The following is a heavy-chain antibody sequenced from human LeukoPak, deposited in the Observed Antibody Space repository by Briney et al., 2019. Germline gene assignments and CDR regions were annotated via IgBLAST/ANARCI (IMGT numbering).Heavy chain of an antibody. Sequence: PGGSLRLSCAASGFTVSSNYMSWVRQAPGKGLEWVSVIYSGGSTYYADSVKGRFTISRDNSKNTLYLQMNSLRAEDTAVYYCARERHDYGDQGMIDYWGQGTLVTVSS. V-gene: IGHV3-53*01. J-gene: IGHJ4*02. CDR1: GFTVSSNY. CDR3: ARERHDYGDQGMIDY. CDR2: IYSGGST. D-gene: IGHD4-17*01.